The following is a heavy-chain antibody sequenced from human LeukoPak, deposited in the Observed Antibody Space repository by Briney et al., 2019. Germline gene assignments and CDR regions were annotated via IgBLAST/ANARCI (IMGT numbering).Heavy chain of an antibody. J-gene: IGHJ5*02. CDR1: GFTFSSYS. Sequence: GGSLRLSCAASGFTFSSYSMNWVRQAPGKGLEWVSSISSSSSYIYYADSVKGRFTISRDNAKNSLYLQMNSLRAEDTAVYYCARGYCSSTSCYGLPAFDPWGQGTLVTVSS. CDR3: ARGYCSSTSCYGLPAFDP. V-gene: IGHV3-21*01. CDR2: ISSSSSYI. D-gene: IGHD2-2*01.